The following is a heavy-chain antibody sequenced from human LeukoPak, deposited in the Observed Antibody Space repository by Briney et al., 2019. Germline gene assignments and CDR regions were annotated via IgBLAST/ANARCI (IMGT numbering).Heavy chain of an antibody. D-gene: IGHD4-17*01. CDR2: ISGSGGST. Sequence: GGSLRLSCAASGFAFSSYAMSWVRQAPGKGLEWVSAISGSGGSTYYADSVKGRFTISRDNSKNTLYLQMNSLRAEDTAVYYCARDLRGYGDPNRAGIDVWGQGTTVTVSS. CDR1: GFAFSSYA. V-gene: IGHV3-23*01. J-gene: IGHJ6*02. CDR3: ARDLRGYGDPNRAGIDV.